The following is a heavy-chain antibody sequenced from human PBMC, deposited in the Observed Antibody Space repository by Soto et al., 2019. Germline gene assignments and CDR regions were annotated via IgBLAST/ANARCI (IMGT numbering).Heavy chain of an antibody. Sequence: WWSLRLSCAASGFTCSSYWMSWFRQAPGKGLEWVANIKQDGSEKYYVDSVKGRFTISRDNAKNSLYLQMNSLRAEDTAVYYCARDAAPYYYYGMDVWGQGTTVTVSS. D-gene: IGHD2-15*01. CDR2: IKQDGSEK. CDR1: GFTCSSYW. J-gene: IGHJ6*02. CDR3: ARDAAPYYYYGMDV. V-gene: IGHV3-7*03.